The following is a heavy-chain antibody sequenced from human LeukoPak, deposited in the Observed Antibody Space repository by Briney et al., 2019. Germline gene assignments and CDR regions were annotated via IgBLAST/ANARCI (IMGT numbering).Heavy chain of an antibody. V-gene: IGHV1-46*03. Sequence: ASVKVSCEASGYTFTSYYMHWVRQAPGQGLEWMGIINPSGGSTSYAQKFQGRVTMTRDTSTSTVYMELSSLRSEDTAVYYCARDSPQLQGRYYFDYWGQGTLVTVSS. CDR3: ARDSPQLQGRYYFDY. CDR1: GYTFTSYY. D-gene: IGHD5-24*01. J-gene: IGHJ4*02. CDR2: INPSGGST.